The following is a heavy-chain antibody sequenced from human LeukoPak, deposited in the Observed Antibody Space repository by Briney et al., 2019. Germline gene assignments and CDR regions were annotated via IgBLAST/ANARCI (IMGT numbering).Heavy chain of an antibody. Sequence: GGSLRLSCATSGFTFSSYTMIWVRQAPGKGLEWVSNINSGSSSMYYADSVKGRFTISRDNPKNSLYLQMNSLRAEDTAVYYCAREGTSSWDRYFDYWGQGALVTVSS. D-gene: IGHD6-13*01. CDR1: GFTFSSYT. CDR2: INSGSSSM. J-gene: IGHJ4*02. V-gene: IGHV3-48*04. CDR3: AREGTSSWDRYFDY.